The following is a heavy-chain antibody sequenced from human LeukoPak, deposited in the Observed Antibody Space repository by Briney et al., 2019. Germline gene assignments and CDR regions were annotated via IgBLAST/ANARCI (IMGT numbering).Heavy chain of an antibody. Sequence: SETLSLTCAVYGGSFSGYYWSWIRQPPGKGLEWIGEINRSGSTNYNPSLKSRVTISVDTSKNQFSLKLSSVTAADTAVYYCASRSSIAWFDPWGQGTLVTVSS. CDR3: ASRSSIAWFDP. J-gene: IGHJ5*02. D-gene: IGHD6-6*01. V-gene: IGHV4-34*01. CDR1: GGSFSGYY. CDR2: INRSGST.